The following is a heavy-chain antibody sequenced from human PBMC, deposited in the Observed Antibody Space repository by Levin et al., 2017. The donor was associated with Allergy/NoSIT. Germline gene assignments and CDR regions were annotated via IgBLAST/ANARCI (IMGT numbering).Heavy chain of an antibody. J-gene: IGHJ4*02. V-gene: IGHV3-7*01. CDR1: GFTLGNFW. CDR3: ARDPGGYDY. CDR2: IRQDAGEK. D-gene: IGHD3-22*01. Sequence: GGSLRLSCAASGFTLGNFWMTWVRQAPGKGLEWVASIRQDAGEKYYVDSVMGRFPISRDNAKNSLYLQMNNLRADDMAVYYCARDPGGYDYWGRGTLVTASS.